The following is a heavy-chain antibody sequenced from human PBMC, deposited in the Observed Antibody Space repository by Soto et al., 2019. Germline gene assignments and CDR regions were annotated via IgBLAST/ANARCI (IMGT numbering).Heavy chain of an antibody. CDR3: AGRKNSGAFDI. Sequence: SETLSLTCTVSGGSISSYYWSWIRQPPGEGLEWIGYIYYSGSTNYNPSLKSRVTISVDTSKNQFSLKLSSVTAADTAVYYCAGRKNSGAFDIWGQGTMVTVSS. CDR2: IYYSGST. V-gene: IGHV4-59*01. CDR1: GGSISSYY. D-gene: IGHD3-10*01. J-gene: IGHJ3*02.